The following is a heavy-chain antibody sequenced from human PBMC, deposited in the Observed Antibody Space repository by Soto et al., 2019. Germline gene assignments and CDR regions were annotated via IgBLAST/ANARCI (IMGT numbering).Heavy chain of an antibody. J-gene: IGHJ3*01. CDR3: AKTGNGWFSAFDF. V-gene: IGHV3-23*01. Sequence: EVQLLESGGGLVQPGGSLRLSCAASGFTFSSYAMSWVRQAPGKGLEWVSAISGSGGTTYYADSVKGRFTFSRDNSKNTLYLQMNRLGAEEPAVYYCAKTGNGWFSAFDFWGQGTMVTVSS. CDR2: ISGSGGTT. D-gene: IGHD6-19*01. CDR1: GFTFSSYA.